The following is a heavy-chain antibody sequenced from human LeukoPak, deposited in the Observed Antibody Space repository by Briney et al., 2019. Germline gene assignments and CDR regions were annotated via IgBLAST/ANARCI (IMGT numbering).Heavy chain of an antibody. CDR1: GYTFTGYY. D-gene: IGHD6-13*01. J-gene: IGHJ4*02. CDR3: ARDAGHSSSWSVNDY. CDR2: INPNSGGT. V-gene: IGHV1-2*02. Sequence: ASVKVSCKASGYTFTGYYMHWVRQAPGQGLEWMGWINPNSGGTNYAQKFQGRATMTTDTSTSTAYMELRSLRSDDTAVYYCARDAGHSSSWSVNDYWGQGTLVTVSS.